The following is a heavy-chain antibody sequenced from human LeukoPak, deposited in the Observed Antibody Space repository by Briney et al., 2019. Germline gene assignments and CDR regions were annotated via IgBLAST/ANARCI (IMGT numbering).Heavy chain of an antibody. CDR2: ISYDGSNK. D-gene: IGHD6-13*01. CDR1: GFTFSSYA. J-gene: IGHJ6*02. CDR3: ARGSFPYSSSWYYYYGMDV. Sequence: GRSLRLSCAASGFTFSSYAMHWVRQAPGKGLEWVAVISYDGSNKYYADSVKGRFTISRDNSKNTLYLQMNSLRAEDTAVYYCARGSFPYSSSWYYYYGMDVWGQGTTVTVSS. V-gene: IGHV3-30*04.